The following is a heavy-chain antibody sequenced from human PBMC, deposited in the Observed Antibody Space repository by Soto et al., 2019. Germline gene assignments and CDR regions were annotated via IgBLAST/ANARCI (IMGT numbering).Heavy chain of an antibody. CDR1: GFTFDDYA. CDR3: AKWDDYGDRKEAFDI. D-gene: IGHD4-17*01. V-gene: IGHV3-9*01. J-gene: IGHJ3*02. Sequence: EVQLVESGGGLAQPGRSLRLSCAASGFTFDDYAMHWVRQAPGKGLEWVSGISWNSGSIGYADSVKGRFTISRDNAKNSLYLQMNSLRAEDTALYYCAKWDDYGDRKEAFDIWGQGTMVTVSS. CDR2: ISWNSGSI.